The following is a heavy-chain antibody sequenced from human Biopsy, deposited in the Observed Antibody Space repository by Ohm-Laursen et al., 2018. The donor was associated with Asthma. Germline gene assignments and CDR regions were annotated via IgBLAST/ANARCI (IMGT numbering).Heavy chain of an antibody. Sequence: GSLRLSCAASGFTFSNYAMSWVRQAPGKGLEWASSITGSGGFTYYADSVKGRFTISRDYSKNTLYLQMHSLRAEDTAVYYCARGDSSNWSHYYFDYWGQGTLVTVSS. D-gene: IGHD3-22*01. CDR2: ITGSGGFT. CDR3: ARGDSSNWSHYYFDY. CDR1: GFTFSNYA. V-gene: IGHV3-23*01. J-gene: IGHJ4*02.